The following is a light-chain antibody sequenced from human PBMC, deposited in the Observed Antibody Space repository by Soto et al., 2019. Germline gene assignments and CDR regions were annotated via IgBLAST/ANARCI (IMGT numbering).Light chain of an antibody. CDR3: QQYGSSPPLT. V-gene: IGKV3-20*01. Sequence: EIVLTKSPGTLSLSPGERATLSCRASQSVSSSYLARYQQKPGQAPRLLIYGAFSRATGIPDRFSGSGSGTDFSLTISRLEPEDFAVYYCQQYGSSPPLTFGGGTKVEIK. CDR2: GAF. J-gene: IGKJ4*01. CDR1: QSVSSSY.